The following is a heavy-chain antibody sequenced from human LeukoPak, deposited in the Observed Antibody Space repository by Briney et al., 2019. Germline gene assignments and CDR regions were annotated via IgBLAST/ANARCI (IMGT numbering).Heavy chain of an antibody. Sequence: SETLCLPCAVYGASFSGYYWSWIRQPPGRGLEWIGEINHSGSTNYNPSLKSRVTISVDTSKNQFSLKLSSVTAADTAVYYCARGGYCSSTSCHYQGRDWFDPWGQGTLVTVSS. V-gene: IGHV4-34*01. D-gene: IGHD2-2*01. J-gene: IGHJ5*02. CDR1: GASFSGYY. CDR2: INHSGST. CDR3: ARGGYCSSTSCHYQGRDWFDP.